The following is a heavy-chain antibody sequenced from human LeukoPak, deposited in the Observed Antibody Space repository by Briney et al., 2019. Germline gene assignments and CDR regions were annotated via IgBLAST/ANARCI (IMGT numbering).Heavy chain of an antibody. CDR2: ISSGGTYT. CDR1: GFTFSTYS. V-gene: IGHV3-21*01. D-gene: IGHD3-22*01. CDR3: ARDLSDSSGHRNFYYYYMDV. Sequence: PGGSLRLSCAASGFTFSTYSMNWVRQAPGKGLEWVSSISSGGTYTHYADSVKGRFTISRDNAKNSLYLQMNSLRAEDTAVYYCARDLSDSSGHRNFYYYYMDVWGKGTTVTISS. J-gene: IGHJ6*03.